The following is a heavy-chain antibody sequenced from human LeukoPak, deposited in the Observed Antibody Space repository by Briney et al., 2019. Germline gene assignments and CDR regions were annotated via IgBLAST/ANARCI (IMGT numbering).Heavy chain of an antibody. V-gene: IGHV4-59*08. CDR3: ARHEGYSYAFAY. CDR1: GGSISSYY. J-gene: IGHJ4*02. CDR2: IYYSGST. Sequence: SETLPLTCTVPGGSISSYYWSWIRQPPGKGLEWIGYIYYSGSTNYNPSLKSRLTISADTSKNQFSLKLSSVTAADTAVYFCARHEGYSYAFAYWGQGTLVTVSS. D-gene: IGHD5-18*01.